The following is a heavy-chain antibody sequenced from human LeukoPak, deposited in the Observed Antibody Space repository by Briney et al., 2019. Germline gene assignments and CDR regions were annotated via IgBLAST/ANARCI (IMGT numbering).Heavy chain of an antibody. CDR2: IYTSGST. V-gene: IGHV4-4*07. Sequence: SETLSLTCTVSGGSLCSYYWSWIRQPAGKGLEWIGRIYTSGSTNYNPSLKSRVTMSVDTSKNQFSLKLSSVTAADTAVYYCARSPHYDFWSGYFPWGQGTLVTVSS. CDR3: ARSPHYDFWSGYFP. CDR1: GGSLCSYY. J-gene: IGHJ5*02. D-gene: IGHD3-3*01.